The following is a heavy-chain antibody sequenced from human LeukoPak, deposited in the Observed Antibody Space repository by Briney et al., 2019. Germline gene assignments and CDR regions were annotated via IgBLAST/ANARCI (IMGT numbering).Heavy chain of an antibody. D-gene: IGHD3-9*01. CDR3: ARTAYDILTGEIHNWFDP. CDR2: INAGNGNT. V-gene: IGHV1-3*01. J-gene: IGHJ5*02. CDR1: GYTFTSFA. Sequence: ASVKVSCKAFGYTFTSFAIHWVRQAPGQRLEWMGWINAGNGNTKYSQKFQGRVTISRDTSASTAYMELSSLRSEDTAVYFCARTAYDILTGEIHNWFDPWGQGTLVTVSS.